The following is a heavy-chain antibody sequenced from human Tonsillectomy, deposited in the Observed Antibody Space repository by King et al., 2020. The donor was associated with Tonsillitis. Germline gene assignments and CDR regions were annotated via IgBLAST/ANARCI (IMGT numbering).Heavy chain of an antibody. CDR1: GFIFNSYT. V-gene: IGHV3-23*04. D-gene: IGHD1-26*01. J-gene: IGHJ4*02. Sequence: VQLVESGGGLVQPGGSLRLSCAASGFIFNSYTMGWVRQAPGKGLEWVSDINPSGDTTYYADSVKGRFAISRENSKNTLYLQMHSLRADDTALYYCAKALSASSYDYWGQGTLVTVSS. CDR2: INPSGDTT. CDR3: AKALSASSYDY.